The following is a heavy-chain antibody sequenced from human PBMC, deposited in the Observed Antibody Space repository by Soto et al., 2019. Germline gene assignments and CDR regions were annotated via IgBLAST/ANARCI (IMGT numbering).Heavy chain of an antibody. J-gene: IGHJ6*03. CDR3: ARDGSGFGFSGTSCYYYYNYYLDV. CDR2: IWYDGSNK. CDR1: GFTFSSYG. D-gene: IGHD2-2*01. V-gene: IGHV3-33*01. Sequence: GGSLRLSCAASGFTFSSYGMHWVRQAPGKGLEWVAVIWYDGSNKYYADSVKGRFTISRDNSKNTLYLQMNSLRAEETAVYNWARDGSGFGFSGTSCYYYYNYYLDVWGKGTTVPVSS.